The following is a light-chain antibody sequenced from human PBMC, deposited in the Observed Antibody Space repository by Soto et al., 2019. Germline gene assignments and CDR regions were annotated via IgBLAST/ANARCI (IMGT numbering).Light chain of an antibody. V-gene: IGKV1-5*03. CDR1: QSISNW. CDR3: QQYNGT. Sequence: DIQMTQSPSTLSASVGDRVTITCRACQSISNWLAWYQQKPGKAPNLLIYKASSLQSGVPSRFSGSGSGTEFTLTISSLQPGDFATYYCQQYNGTFGQGTKLEIK. J-gene: IGKJ2*02. CDR2: KAS.